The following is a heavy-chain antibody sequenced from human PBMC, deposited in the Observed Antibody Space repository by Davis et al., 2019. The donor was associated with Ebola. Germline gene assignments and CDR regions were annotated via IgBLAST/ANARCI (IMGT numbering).Heavy chain of an antibody. J-gene: IGHJ4*02. Sequence: GESLKISCAASGFTFSNYDMSWVRHVPGKGLEWVSTFSASEGHTHYSDSVRGRFTISRDNSKNTLYLQMNSLRAEDTATYYCARYCHYRDCSYFDSWGQGTRVAVSS. CDR1: GFTFSNYD. V-gene: IGHV3-23*01. D-gene: IGHD2-15*01. CDR2: FSASEGHT. CDR3: ARYCHYRDCSYFDS.